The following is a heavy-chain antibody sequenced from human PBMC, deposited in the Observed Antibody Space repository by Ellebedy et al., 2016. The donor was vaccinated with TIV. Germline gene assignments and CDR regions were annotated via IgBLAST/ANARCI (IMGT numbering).Heavy chain of an antibody. CDR1: GFTFSSYA. V-gene: IGHV3-23*01. CDR3: VKSSGTWY. CDR2: IGESGGST. D-gene: IGHD1-26*01. Sequence: PGGSLRLSCVGSGFTFSSYAMRWVRQAPGKGLEWVSGIGESGGSTYYADSMKGRFTISRDNSKNTLYLQMSSLRAEDTAVYYCVKSSGTWYWGQGTLVTVSS. J-gene: IGHJ4*02.